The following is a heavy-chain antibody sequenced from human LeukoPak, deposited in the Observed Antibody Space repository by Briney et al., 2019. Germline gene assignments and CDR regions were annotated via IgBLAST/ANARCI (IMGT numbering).Heavy chain of an antibody. CDR3: AKDGGLWVSAHWGDS. Sequence: PGGSLRLSCAVLGFTASSNYLSWVRQAPGKGLEWVSVIYPGVSGSSVYYADSVKGQFTISRDDSENTLFLQLNSLRADDTAVYYCAKDGGLWVSAHWGDSWGRGTLVTVSS. J-gene: IGHJ4*02. CDR2: IYPGVSGSSV. D-gene: IGHD7-27*01. V-gene: IGHV3-53*01. CDR1: GFTASSNY.